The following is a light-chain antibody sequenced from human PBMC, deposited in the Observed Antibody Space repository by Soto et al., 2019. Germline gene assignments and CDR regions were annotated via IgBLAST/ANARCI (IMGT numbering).Light chain of an antibody. J-gene: IGLJ3*02. CDR1: SSDVGSYTF. CDR2: EAT. V-gene: IGLV2-23*01. CDR3: CSYAGSMTWV. Sequence: QSVLTQPASVSGSPGQSITISCTGSSSDVGSYTFVSWYQHHPGKAPKLMIYEATKRPSGVSHRFSGSKSGNTASLTISGLQAEEEGEYYCCSYAGSMTWVFGGGTKLTVL.